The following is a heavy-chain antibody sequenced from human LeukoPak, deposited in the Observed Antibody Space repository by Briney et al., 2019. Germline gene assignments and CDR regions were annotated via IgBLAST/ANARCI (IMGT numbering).Heavy chain of an antibody. Sequence: GGSLRLSCAASGFTFSSYAMSWVRQAPGKGLEWVSAISGSGGSTYYADSVKGRFTISRDNSKNTLYLQMNSLRAEDTAVYYCARDRVGATDYFDYWGQGTLVTVSS. CDR2: ISGSGGST. D-gene: IGHD1-26*01. J-gene: IGHJ4*02. V-gene: IGHV3-23*01. CDR3: ARDRVGATDYFDY. CDR1: GFTFSSYA.